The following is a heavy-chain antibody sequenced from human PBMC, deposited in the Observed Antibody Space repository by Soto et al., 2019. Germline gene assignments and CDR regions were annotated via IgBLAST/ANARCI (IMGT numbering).Heavy chain of an antibody. J-gene: IGHJ6*02. V-gene: IGHV2-5*02. CDR2: IYWDDAK. Sequence: QTHLKASGPTLVKPKQTLTLTCTFSGIPLTNSGVGVSWIRQPPGKAMEWLAVIYWDDAKHFSPSQKSRLTITKDTSKNQVVLTMTNIDSGDTATYFCAQMDFDLYGMDVWGQGTPVIVSS. CDR3: AQMDFDLYGMDV. D-gene: IGHD3-9*01. CDR1: GIPLTNSGVG.